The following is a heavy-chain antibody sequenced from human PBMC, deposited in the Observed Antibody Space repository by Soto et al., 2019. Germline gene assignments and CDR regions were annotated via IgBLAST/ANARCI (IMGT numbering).Heavy chain of an antibody. CDR2: INAGNGNT. Sequence: QVQLVQSGAEVKKPGASVKVSCKASGYTFTSYAMHWVRQAPGQRLEWMGWINAGNGNTKYSQKFQGRVTITRDTSASTAYMELSSLRSEDTAVYYCARDRDQLSYYYYMDVWGKGTTVTVSS. CDR1: GYTFTSYA. J-gene: IGHJ6*03. D-gene: IGHD2-2*01. V-gene: IGHV1-3*01. CDR3: ARDRDQLSYYYYMDV.